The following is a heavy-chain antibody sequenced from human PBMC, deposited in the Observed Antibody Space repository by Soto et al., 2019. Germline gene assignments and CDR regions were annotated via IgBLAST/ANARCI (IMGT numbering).Heavy chain of an antibody. CDR1: GFTFSSYA. CDR3: AKPHCTNGICYYYLDY. D-gene: IGHD2-8*01. CDR2: ISDSGGRT. Sequence: GGSLRLSCAASGFTFSSYAMSWVRQAPGKGLEWVSAISDSGGRTYYADSVKGRFTFSRDNSKNTLHLQMNSLRAEDTAVYYCAKPHCTNGICYYYLDYWGQGSLVTVSS. V-gene: IGHV3-23*01. J-gene: IGHJ4*02.